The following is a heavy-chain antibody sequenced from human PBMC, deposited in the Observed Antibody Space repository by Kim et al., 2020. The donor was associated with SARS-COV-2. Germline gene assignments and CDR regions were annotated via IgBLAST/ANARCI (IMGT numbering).Heavy chain of an antibody. CDR3: VRDRTYYSSY. CDR1: GFPFSSFA. CDR2: ISNRESGDYP. Sequence: GGSLRLSCAASGFPFSSFAMSWVRQAPGRGLEWVSTISNRESGDYPHYANSVKGRFTVSRDNFKSMLYLQMNALRAADTAVYDSVRDRTYYSSYWGQGT. V-gene: IGHV3-23*01. J-gene: IGHJ4*02.